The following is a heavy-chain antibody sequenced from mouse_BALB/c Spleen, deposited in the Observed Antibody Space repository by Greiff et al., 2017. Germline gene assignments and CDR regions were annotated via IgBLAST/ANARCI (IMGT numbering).Heavy chain of an antibody. CDR3: ARGGVAVNAMDY. J-gene: IGHJ4*01. V-gene: IGHV5-6-5*01. Sequence: EVHLVESGGGLVKPGGSLKLSCAASGFTFSSYAMSWVRQTPEKRLEWVASISSGGSTYYPDSVKGRFTISRDNARNILYLQMSSLRSEDTAMYYCARGGVAVNAMDYWGQGTSVTVSS. CDR2: ISSGGST. D-gene: IGHD1-1*01. CDR1: GFTFSSYA.